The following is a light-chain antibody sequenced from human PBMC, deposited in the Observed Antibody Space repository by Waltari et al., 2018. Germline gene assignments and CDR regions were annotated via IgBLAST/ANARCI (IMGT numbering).Light chain of an antibody. CDR2: STS. CDR1: TGAVTSGYS. CDR3: LLYYGGVWV. J-gene: IGLJ3*02. Sequence: QTVVTLEPSLTVSPGGPVTLTCASSTGAVTSGYSPNWFQQKPGQAPRVLIYSTSNKHSWTPARFSGSLLGGKAALTLSGVQPEDEAEYYCLLYYGGVWVFGGGTKLTVL. V-gene: IGLV7-43*01.